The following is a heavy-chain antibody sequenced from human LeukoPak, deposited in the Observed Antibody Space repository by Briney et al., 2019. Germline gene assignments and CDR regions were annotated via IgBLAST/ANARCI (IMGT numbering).Heavy chain of an antibody. CDR1: GFTSSDHY. J-gene: IGHJ4*02. CDR2: IRSKPYGGTT. Sequence: SLRLSCAASGFTSSDHYMDWVRQAPGKGLEWVGFIRSKPYGGTTEYAASVKGRFTISRDDSKSVAYLQMNSLKTEDTAVYYCTTGIKTADHWGQGTLVTVSS. D-gene: IGHD2-15*01. CDR3: TTGIKTADH. V-gene: IGHV3-49*04.